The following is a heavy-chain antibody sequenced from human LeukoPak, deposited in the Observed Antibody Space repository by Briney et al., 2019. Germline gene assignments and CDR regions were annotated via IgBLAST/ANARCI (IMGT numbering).Heavy chain of an antibody. CDR2: IKQYGSEK. CDR3: AKDLGAAAGSDAFDI. Sequence: GGSLRLSCAASGFTFSSHWMTWVRQAPGKGLEWVANIKQYGSEKHYVDSVKGRFTISRDNAKNSLYLQMNSLRAEDTALYYCAKDLGAAAGSDAFDIWGQGTMVTVSS. J-gene: IGHJ3*02. CDR1: GFTFSSHW. D-gene: IGHD6-13*01. V-gene: IGHV3-7*03.